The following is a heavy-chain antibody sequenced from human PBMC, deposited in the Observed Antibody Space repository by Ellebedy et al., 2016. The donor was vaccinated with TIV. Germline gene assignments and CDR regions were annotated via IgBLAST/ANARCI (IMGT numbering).Heavy chain of an antibody. Sequence: TLSLTCSVSGGAMTSISYWWGWIRQPPGTALEWLALIYWTDDKRYSPSLKSRLTITKDTSKNQVVLTMTNMDPVDTATYYCAHRHGDSSAPADYWGQGTLVTVSS. D-gene: IGHD3-22*01. CDR1: GGAMTSISYW. V-gene: IGHV2-5*01. J-gene: IGHJ4*02. CDR2: IYWTDDK. CDR3: AHRHGDSSAPADY.